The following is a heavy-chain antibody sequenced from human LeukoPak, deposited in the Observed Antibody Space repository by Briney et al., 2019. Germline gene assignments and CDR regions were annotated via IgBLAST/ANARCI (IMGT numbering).Heavy chain of an antibody. D-gene: IGHD3-22*01. V-gene: IGHV1-69*05. J-gene: IGHJ3*02. CDR1: GGTFCSYA. CDR2: IIPIFGTA. CDR3: ARSDSSGYRDAFDI. Sequence: SVKVSCKASGGTFCSYAISWVRQAPGQGLEWMGRIIPIFGTANYAQKFQGRVTITTDESTSTAYMELSSLRSEDTAVYYCARSDSSGYRDAFDIWGQGTMVTVSS.